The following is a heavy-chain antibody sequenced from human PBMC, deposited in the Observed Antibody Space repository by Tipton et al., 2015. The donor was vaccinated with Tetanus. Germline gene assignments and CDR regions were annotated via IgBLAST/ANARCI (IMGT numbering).Heavy chain of an antibody. CDR3: ARHSSGYFTFFDY. J-gene: IGHJ4*02. CDR2: TRYGGNT. D-gene: IGHD3-22*01. CDR1: GVSITSNY. Sequence: TLSLTCAVSGVSITSNYWTWIRQPPGKGLEWVGSTRYGGNTYSNPSLKSRATISVDTSRNQFSLRLSSVTAADTAVYYCARHSSGYFTFFDYWGQGTLVTASS. V-gene: IGHV4-59*04.